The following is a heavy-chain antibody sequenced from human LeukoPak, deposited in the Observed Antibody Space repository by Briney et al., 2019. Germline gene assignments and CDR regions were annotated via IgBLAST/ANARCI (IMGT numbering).Heavy chain of an antibody. CDR2: ISYDGSNK. Sequence: GGSLRLSCAASGFTFSSYAMHWVRQAPGKGLEWVAVISYDGSNKYYADSVKGRFTISRDNSKNTLYLQMNSLRAEDTAVYYCARDGGIAAAVVYYFDYWGQGTLVTVSS. J-gene: IGHJ4*02. CDR1: GFTFSSYA. CDR3: ARDGGIAAAVVYYFDY. D-gene: IGHD6-13*01. V-gene: IGHV3-30-3*01.